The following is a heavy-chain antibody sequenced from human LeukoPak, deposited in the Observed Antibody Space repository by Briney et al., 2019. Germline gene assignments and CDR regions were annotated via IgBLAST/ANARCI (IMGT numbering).Heavy chain of an antibody. J-gene: IGHJ4*02. CDR2: INPNSGGT. V-gene: IGHV1-2*06. CDR1: GYTFTGYY. D-gene: IGHD4-17*01. CDR3: ARDGDYDTDFDY. Sequence: ASVKVPCKASGYTFTGYYMHWVRQAPGQGLEWMGRINPNSGGTNYAQKFQGRVTMTRDTSISTAYMEVSRLRFDDTAVYYCARDGDYDTDFDYWGQGTLVTVSS.